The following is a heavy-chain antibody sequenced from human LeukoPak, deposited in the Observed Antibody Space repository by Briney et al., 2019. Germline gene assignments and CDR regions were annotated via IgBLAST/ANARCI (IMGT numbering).Heavy chain of an antibody. CDR1: GYTLTELS. J-gene: IGHJ6*02. CDR2: FDPEDGET. V-gene: IGHV1-24*01. Sequence: ASVKVSCKVSGYTLTELSMHWVRQAPGKGLEWMGGFDPEDGETIYAQKFQGRVTMTRDTSTSTVYMELSSLRSEDTAVYYCTRSQYYGMDVWGQGTTVTVSS. CDR3: TRSQYYGMDV.